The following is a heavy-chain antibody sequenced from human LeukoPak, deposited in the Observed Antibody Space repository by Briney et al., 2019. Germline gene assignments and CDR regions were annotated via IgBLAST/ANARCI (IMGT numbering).Heavy chain of an antibody. CDR1: GGSISSYY. Sequence: SETLSLTCAVYGGSISSYYWSWIRQPPGKGLEWIGYIYYSGSTNYNPSLKSRVTISVDTSKSQFSLKLTSVTAADTAVYYCSGAAPITFDYWGQGTLVTVSS. D-gene: IGHD3-10*01. CDR2: IYYSGST. J-gene: IGHJ4*02. CDR3: SGAAPITFDY. V-gene: IGHV4-59*08.